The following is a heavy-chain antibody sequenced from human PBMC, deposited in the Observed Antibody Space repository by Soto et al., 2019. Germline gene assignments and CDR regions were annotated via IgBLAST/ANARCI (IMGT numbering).Heavy chain of an antibody. D-gene: IGHD4-17*01. CDR2: ISTYTGNT. V-gene: IGHV1-18*01. CDR3: TRWTVTNNWFDP. J-gene: IGHJ5*02. Sequence: QVQLVQSGPEVKKPGASVTVSCKTSGYTFTNYRIGWVRQAPGQGLEWMGWISTYTGNTKSVQKFQGRVTLTTDTSTSTAYMDLRSLTSDDTAVYYFTRWTVTNNWFDPWGQGTLVTVSS. CDR1: GYTFTNYR.